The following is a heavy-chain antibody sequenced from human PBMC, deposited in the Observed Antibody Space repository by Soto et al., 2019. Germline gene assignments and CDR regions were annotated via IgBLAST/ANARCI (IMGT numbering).Heavy chain of an antibody. Sequence: QMQLVESGGGVVQPGRSLRVSCEASGFIFSTYGMHWVRQAPGKGLEWVAVISYDGRNKYYADSGRGRFTISRDNSKNTLHLQMNSLRGEDTAVYYCAKDTATAITSYYFYGMDVWGQGTTVTVSS. D-gene: IGHD5-12*01. CDR1: GFIFSTYG. J-gene: IGHJ6*02. CDR2: ISYDGRNK. V-gene: IGHV3-30*18. CDR3: AKDTATAITSYYFYGMDV.